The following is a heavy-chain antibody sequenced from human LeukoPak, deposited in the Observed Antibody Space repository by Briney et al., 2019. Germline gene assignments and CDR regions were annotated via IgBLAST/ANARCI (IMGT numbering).Heavy chain of an antibody. CDR1: GFTFSDYY. V-gene: IGHV3-11*01. J-gene: IGHJ4*02. D-gene: IGHD3-22*01. CDR3: ASVAYFYHDFDY. CDR2: ISSSGSTI. Sequence: GGSLRLSCAASGFTFSDYYMSWIRQAPGKGLEWVSYISSSGSTIYYADSVEGRFTISRDNAKNSLYLQMNSLRAEDTAVYYCASVAYFYHDFDYWGQGTLVTVSS.